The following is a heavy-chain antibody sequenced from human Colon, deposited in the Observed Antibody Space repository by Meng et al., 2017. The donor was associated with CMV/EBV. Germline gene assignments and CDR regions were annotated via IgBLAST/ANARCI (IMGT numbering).Heavy chain of an antibody. J-gene: IGHJ6*02. CDR1: NYTFTNYG. Sequence: ASVKVSCKSSNYTFTNYGIAWVRQAPGQGLEWMGWISAYNGETKYEEKLQDRVTMTTDTSTSTAYMELRSLRSDDTAVYYCARGSSSTMFGDYYYGMDVWGQGTLVTVSS. D-gene: IGHD3-3*01. V-gene: IGHV1-18*01. CDR3: ARGSSSTMFGDYYYGMDV. CDR2: ISAYNGET.